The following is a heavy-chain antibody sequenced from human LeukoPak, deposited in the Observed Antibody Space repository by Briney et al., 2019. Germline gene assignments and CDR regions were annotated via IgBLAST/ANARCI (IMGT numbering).Heavy chain of an antibody. CDR1: GFTFSNYA. CDR3: ARGPSGYHNT. D-gene: IGHD5-12*01. CDR2: ISYDGSNK. Sequence: GGSLRLSCAASGFTFSNYAMHWVRQAPGKGLEWVAVISYDGSNKYYADSVKGRFTISRDNSKNTLYLQMNSLRAEDTAVYYCARGPSGYHNTGGQGTLVTVSS. J-gene: IGHJ4*02. V-gene: IGHV3-30*03.